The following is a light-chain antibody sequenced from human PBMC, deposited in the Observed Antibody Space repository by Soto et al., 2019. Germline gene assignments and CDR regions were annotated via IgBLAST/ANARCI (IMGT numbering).Light chain of an antibody. CDR1: QSISSY. Sequence: DIQMTQSPSSLSASVGDRVTITSRASQSISSYLNWYQQKPGKAPKLLIYAASSLQSGVPSRFSGSGSGTDFTLTISSLQPEDFANYYCQQSYSTPLTFGGGTKVEIK. V-gene: IGKV1-39*01. J-gene: IGKJ4*01. CDR3: QQSYSTPLT. CDR2: AAS.